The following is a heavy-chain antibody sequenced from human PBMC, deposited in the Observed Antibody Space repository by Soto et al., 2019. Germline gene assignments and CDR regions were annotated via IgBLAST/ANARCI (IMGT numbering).Heavy chain of an antibody. J-gene: IGHJ4*02. CDR2: ILHTGGT. CDR3: ARLQFGEGFDY. D-gene: IGHD3-10*01. V-gene: IGHV4-38-2*01. CDR1: GYSISSGYY. Sequence: PSETLSLTCVVSGYSISSGYYWGWIRQPPGKGLEWIGYILHTGGTQYNPSLKSRVSMSVDKSRNQFSLHLTSVTAADTAVYYCARLQFGEGFDYWGQGALVTVSS.